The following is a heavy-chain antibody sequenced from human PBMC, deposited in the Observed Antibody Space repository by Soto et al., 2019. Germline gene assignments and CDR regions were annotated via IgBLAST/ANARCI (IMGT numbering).Heavy chain of an antibody. V-gene: IGHV3-21*01. CDR2: ISSSSSYI. J-gene: IGHJ6*02. D-gene: IGHD5-18*01. CDR3: ARILTWTDYYYYGMDV. CDR1: GFTFRSYS. Sequence: GGSLRLSCAASGFTFRSYSMNWVRQAPGKGLEWVSSISSSSSYIYYADSVKGRFTISRDNAKNSLYLQMNSLRAEDTAVCYCARILTWTDYYYYGMDVWGQGTTVTVSS.